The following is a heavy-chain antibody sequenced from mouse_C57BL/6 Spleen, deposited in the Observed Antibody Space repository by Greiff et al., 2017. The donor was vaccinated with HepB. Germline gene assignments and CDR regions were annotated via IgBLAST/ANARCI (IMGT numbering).Heavy chain of an antibody. Sequence: QVQLKQPGTELVKPGASVKLSCKASGYTFTSYWMHWVKQRPGQGLEWIGNINPSNGGTNYNEKFKSKATLTVDKSSSTAYMQLSSLTSEDSAVYYCAREGSNYEGAMDYWGQGTSVTVSS. D-gene: IGHD2-5*01. V-gene: IGHV1-53*01. J-gene: IGHJ4*01. CDR3: AREGSNYEGAMDY. CDR1: GYTFTSYW. CDR2: INPSNGGT.